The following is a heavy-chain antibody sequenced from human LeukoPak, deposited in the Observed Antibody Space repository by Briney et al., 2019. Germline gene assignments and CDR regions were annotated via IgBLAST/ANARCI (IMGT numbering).Heavy chain of an antibody. CDR3: ARAGAVAGYELDY. CDR2: IYYSGST. D-gene: IGHD6-19*01. Sequence: SETLSLTCTVSGGSISSYYWSWIRQPPGKGLEWIGYIYYSGSTNYNPSLKSRVTISVDTSKNQFSLKLSFVTAADTAVYYCARAGAVAGYELDYWGQGTLVTVSS. CDR1: GGSISSYY. V-gene: IGHV4-59*01. J-gene: IGHJ4*02.